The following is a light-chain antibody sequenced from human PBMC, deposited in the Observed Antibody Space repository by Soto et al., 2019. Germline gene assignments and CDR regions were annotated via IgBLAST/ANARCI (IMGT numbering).Light chain of an antibody. CDR1: SSDVGGYNY. CDR2: NVS. CDR3: SSFTSTNTVL. V-gene: IGLV2-14*01. Sequence: QSALTQPASVSGSPGQSITISCTGTSSDVGGYNYVSWYQQHPGKAPKLMIYNVSNRPSGVSNRFSGSKSGNTASLTISGLPDEEEGHYYCSSFTSTNTVLFGGGTKLTVL. J-gene: IGLJ2*01.